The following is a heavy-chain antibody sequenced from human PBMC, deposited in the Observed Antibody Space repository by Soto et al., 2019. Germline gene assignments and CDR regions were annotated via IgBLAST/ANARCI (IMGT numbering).Heavy chain of an antibody. CDR3: SNDNYERITMVRGVNDAFDI. V-gene: IGHV3-7*03. CDR1: GFTFSSYW. Sequence: GGSLRLSCAASGFTFSSYWMSWVRQAPGKGLEWVANIKQDGSEKYYVDSVKGRFTISRDNAKNSLYLQMNSLRAEDTALYYCSNDNYERITMVRGVNDAFDIWGQGIMVTVSS. J-gene: IGHJ3*02. CDR2: IKQDGSEK. D-gene: IGHD3-10*01.